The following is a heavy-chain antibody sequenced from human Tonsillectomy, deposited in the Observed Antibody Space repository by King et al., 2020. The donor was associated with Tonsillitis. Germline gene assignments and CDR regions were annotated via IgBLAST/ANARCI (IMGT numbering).Heavy chain of an antibody. CDR2: IYWDDDK. D-gene: IGHD1-1*01. V-gene: IGHV2-5*02. CDR3: AHERLLDAEGGFDS. CDR1: GFSLNTTAVC. J-gene: IGHJ4*02. Sequence: TLKESGPTLVKPKQTLTLTCTFSGFSLNTTAVCVGCIRQPPGKALEWLALIYWDDDKLYSPSLKSRLTITKDTSKSQMVLTMTNLVPVDTATYYCAHERLLDAEGGFDSWGQGTLVTVSS.